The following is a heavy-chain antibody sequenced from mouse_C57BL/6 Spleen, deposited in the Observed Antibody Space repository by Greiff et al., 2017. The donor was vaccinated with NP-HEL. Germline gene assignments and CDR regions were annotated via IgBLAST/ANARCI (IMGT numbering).Heavy chain of an antibody. V-gene: IGHV1-42*01. J-gene: IGHJ1*03. CDR3: ARIPTTVVEEGYWYFDV. CDR2: INPSTGGT. D-gene: IGHD1-1*01. CDR1: GYSFTGYY. Sequence: VQLQQSGPELVKPGASVKISCKASGYSFTGYYMNWVKQSPEKSLEWIGEINPSTGGTTYNQKFKAKATLTVDKSSSTAYMQLKSLTSEDSAVYYCARIPTTVVEEGYWYFDVWGTGTTVTVSS.